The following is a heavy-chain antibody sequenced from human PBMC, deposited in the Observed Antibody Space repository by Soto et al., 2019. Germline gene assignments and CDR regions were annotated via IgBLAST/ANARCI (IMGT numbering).Heavy chain of an antibody. J-gene: IGHJ3*02. CDR2: IYPGDSDA. D-gene: IGHD2-2*03. CDR3: ARQGDMDATPADAFDI. CDR1: EQTFINHV. V-gene: IGHV5-51*07. Sequence: XASLKVSGNFSEQTFINHVSALVHQMPRKGLEWMGIIYPGDSDARYSPSFSGQVTISVDKSITTAYLHWSSLEASDSAMYYCARQGDMDATPADAFDIWGQGTMVTVSS.